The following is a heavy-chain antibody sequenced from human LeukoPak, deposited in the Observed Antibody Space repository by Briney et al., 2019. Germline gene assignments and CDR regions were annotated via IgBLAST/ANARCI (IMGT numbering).Heavy chain of an antibody. D-gene: IGHD6-19*01. CDR2: MKRDGSEI. Sequence: GGSLRLSCSASGFTFSTYWMSWVRQAPGKGLEWVANMKRDGSEIYYVDSVRGRFTISRDNAKNSLYLQMNSLRAEDTALYHCARAYSSGWYVNWFDPWGQGTLVTVSS. CDR3: ARAYSSGWYVNWFDP. V-gene: IGHV3-7*03. J-gene: IGHJ5*02. CDR1: GFTFSTYW.